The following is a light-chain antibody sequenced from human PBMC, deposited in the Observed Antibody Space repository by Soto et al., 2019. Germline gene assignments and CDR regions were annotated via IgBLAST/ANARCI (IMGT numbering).Light chain of an antibody. Sequence: EIVMTQSPATLSVSPGERATLYCRASQSISSSLAWYQQRPGQAPRLLIYGTTTRAAGVPSRFSGSGSGAEFTLTISSLQSEDFAFYYCQQYNNWPKTFGQGTKV. CDR3: QQYNNWPKT. CDR2: GTT. V-gene: IGKV3-15*01. CDR1: QSISSS. J-gene: IGKJ1*01.